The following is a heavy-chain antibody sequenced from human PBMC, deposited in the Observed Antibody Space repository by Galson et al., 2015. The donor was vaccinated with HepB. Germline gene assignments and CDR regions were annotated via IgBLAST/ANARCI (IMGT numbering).Heavy chain of an antibody. CDR3: AKDKARPLGVGGSYWYFDV. D-gene: IGHD3-10*01. CDR2: VTGGDGGT. CDR1: GFSFSSYG. V-gene: IGHV3-23*01. Sequence: SLRLSCAGSGFSFSSYGMAWVRQAPGKGPEWVSAVTGGDGGTFYPDSVKGRFTISRDNSKSTLYLQMNSLRVEDTAVYYCAKDKARPLGVGGSYWYFDVWGRGTLVSVSS. J-gene: IGHJ2*01.